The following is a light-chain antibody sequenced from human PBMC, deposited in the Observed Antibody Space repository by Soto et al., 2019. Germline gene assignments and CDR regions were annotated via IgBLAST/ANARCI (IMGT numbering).Light chain of an antibody. CDR3: SSTHV. J-gene: IGLJ1*01. CDR2: DVS. CDR1: SSDVGAYNF. Sequence: QSALTQPASVSGSRGQSITISCTGTSSDVGAYNFVSWYQQHPGKLPKLMIFDVSRRPSGVSDRFSGSKSGNTASLTIYGLQAEDEGDYTSSSTHVFGSGTKLTVL. V-gene: IGLV2-14*03.